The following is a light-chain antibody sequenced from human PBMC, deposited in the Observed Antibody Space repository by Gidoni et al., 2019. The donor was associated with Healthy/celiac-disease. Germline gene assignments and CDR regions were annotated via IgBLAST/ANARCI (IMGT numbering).Light chain of an antibody. J-gene: IGKJ1*01. Sequence: DLVMTQSPDSLAVSLGERATINCKSSQSVLYSSNNKNYFAWYQQKPGQPPKLLIYWASTRESGVPDRFSGSGSGTDFTLTSSSLQAEDVAVYYCQQYYSTPQTFGQGTKVEIK. CDR1: QSVLYSSNNKNY. V-gene: IGKV4-1*01. CDR2: WAS. CDR3: QQYYSTPQT.